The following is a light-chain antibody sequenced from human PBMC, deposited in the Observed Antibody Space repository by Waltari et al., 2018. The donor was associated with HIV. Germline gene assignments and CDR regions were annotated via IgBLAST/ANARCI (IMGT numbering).Light chain of an antibody. CDR1: SSNIGNNA. CDR2: YDE. Sequence: QSVLTQPPSVSAAPRQRVTISCSGSSSNIGNNAVNWYQQLPGKAPKLLIYYDELLPAGCAARFSGSKSGTSASLAISGLHSDDEADYYCAAWDDSLHGYVFGPGTKVTV. J-gene: IGLJ1*01. V-gene: IGLV1-36*01. CDR3: AAWDDSLHGYV.